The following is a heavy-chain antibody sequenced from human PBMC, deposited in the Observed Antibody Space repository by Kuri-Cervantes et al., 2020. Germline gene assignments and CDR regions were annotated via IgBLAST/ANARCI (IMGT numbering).Heavy chain of an antibody. CDR2: IYYSGST. V-gene: IGHV4-31*02. J-gene: IGHJ4*02. D-gene: IGHD3-22*01. CDR3: ARDGPDYYDSSGYSPQFDY. CDR1: GGSISSGGYY. Sequence: SCTVSGGSISSGGYYWSWIRQHPGKGLEWIGYIYYSGSTYYNPSLKSRVTISVDTSKNQFSLKLSSVTAADTAVYYCARDGPDYYDSSGYSPQFDYWGQGTLVTVSS.